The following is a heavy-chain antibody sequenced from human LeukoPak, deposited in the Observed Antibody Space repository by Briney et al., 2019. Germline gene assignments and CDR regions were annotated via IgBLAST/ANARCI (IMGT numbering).Heavy chain of an antibody. D-gene: IGHD6-13*01. CDR1: GFTFSSHS. J-gene: IGHJ1*01. Sequence: GGSLRLSCAASGFTFSSHSMNWVRQAPGKGLEWVSYISSSSSTIYYADSVKGRFTISRDNAKNSLYLQMNSLRAEDTAVYYCAREPGIAAVAGYFQHWGQGTLVTVSS. V-gene: IGHV3-48*01. CDR2: ISSSSSTI. CDR3: AREPGIAAVAGYFQH.